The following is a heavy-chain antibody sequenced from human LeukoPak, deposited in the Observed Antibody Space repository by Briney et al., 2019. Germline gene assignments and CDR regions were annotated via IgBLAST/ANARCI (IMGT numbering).Heavy chain of an antibody. J-gene: IGHJ6*02. V-gene: IGHV4-34*01. D-gene: IGHD3-9*01. CDR2: INHSGST. Sequence: PSETLSLTCAVYGGSFSGYYWSWIRQPPGKGLEWIGEINHSGSTNYNPSLKSRVTISVDTSKNQFSLKLSSVTAADTAVYYCARVPMYDILTGYYYYYYGMDVWSQGTTVTVSS. CDR1: GGSFSGYY. CDR3: ARVPMYDILTGYYYYYYGMDV.